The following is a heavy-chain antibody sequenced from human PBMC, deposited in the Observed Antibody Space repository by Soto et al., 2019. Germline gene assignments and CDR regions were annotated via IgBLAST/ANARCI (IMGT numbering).Heavy chain of an antibody. Sequence: QVQLQESGPGLVKPSETLSLTCTVSGGSISSYYWSWIRQPPGKGLEWIGYIYYSGSTNYNPSLKRRVTISVDTSKNQFSLKLSSVTAADTAVYYCARRYYDILTGYSDAFDIWGQGTMVTVSS. CDR2: IYYSGST. CDR1: GGSISSYY. V-gene: IGHV4-59*01. CDR3: ARRYYDILTGYSDAFDI. J-gene: IGHJ3*02. D-gene: IGHD3-9*01.